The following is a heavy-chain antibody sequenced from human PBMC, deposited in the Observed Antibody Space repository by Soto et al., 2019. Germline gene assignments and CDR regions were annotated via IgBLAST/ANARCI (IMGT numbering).Heavy chain of an antibody. V-gene: IGHV4-59*08. J-gene: IGHJ4*02. CDR1: RGCLSSYY. D-gene: IGHD4-17*01. CDR3: ARHANPDYGLSYFDY. Sequence: PSETLSLTCTVSRGCLSSYYRCLIVQSPEKKLEWIGYIYYCWITKNKPSFKSRVTMSVDTSKNQFSLKVSSSTSADTAAYYSARHANPDYGLSYFDYWGVGALVTVS. CDR2: IYYCWIT.